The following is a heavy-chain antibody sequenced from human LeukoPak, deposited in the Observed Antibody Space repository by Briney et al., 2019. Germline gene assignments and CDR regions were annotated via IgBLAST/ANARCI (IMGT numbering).Heavy chain of an antibody. V-gene: IGHV4-31*03. CDR2: IYYSGST. D-gene: IGHD7-27*01. J-gene: IGHJ4*02. Sequence: TLSLTCTVSGGSISSGGYYWSWICQHPGKGLEWIGYIYYSGSTYYNPSLKSRVTISVDTSKNQFSLKLSSVTAADTAVYYCARDGGELGGFDYWGQGTLVTVSS. CDR3: ARDGGELGGFDY. CDR1: GGSISSGGYY.